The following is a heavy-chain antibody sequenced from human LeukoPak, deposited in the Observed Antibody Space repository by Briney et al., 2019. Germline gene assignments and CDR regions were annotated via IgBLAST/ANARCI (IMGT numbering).Heavy chain of an antibody. CDR2: ISGSGGST. CDR3: AKEKGGANGSSDY. Sequence: GGSLRLSCAASGFTFSSYWMSWVRQAPGKGLEWVSAISGSGGSTYYADSVKGRFTISRDNSKNTLYLQMNSLRAENTAVYYCAKEKGGANGSSDYWGQGTLVTVSS. CDR1: GFTFSSYW. V-gene: IGHV3-23*01. J-gene: IGHJ4*02. D-gene: IGHD6-13*01.